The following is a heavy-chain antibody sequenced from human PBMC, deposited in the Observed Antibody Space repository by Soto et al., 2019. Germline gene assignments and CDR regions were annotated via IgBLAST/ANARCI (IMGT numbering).Heavy chain of an antibody. D-gene: IGHD6-19*01. J-gene: IGHJ4*02. CDR3: ARGLITGSHYSGGWYYFDS. V-gene: IGHV4-59*12. CDR2: IFYSGPT. Sequence: SETLSLTCTVSGGSITDNYWNWIRQPPGKGLEWIGYIFYSGPTTYSPSLKGRITISIDASKNRFSLKLTSVTAADTAVYYCARGLITGSHYSGGWYYFDSWGQGTQVTVSS. CDR1: GGSITDNY.